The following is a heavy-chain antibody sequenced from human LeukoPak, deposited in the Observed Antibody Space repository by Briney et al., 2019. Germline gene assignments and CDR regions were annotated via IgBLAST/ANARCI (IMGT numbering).Heavy chain of an antibody. CDR2: INPNSGGT. Sequence: ASVKVSCKASGYTFTGYDMHWMRQAPGQGHEWMGWINPNSGGTNYAQKFQGWVTMTRDTSISTAYMELSRLRSDDTAVYYCARDARPGGFDPWGQGTLVTVSS. V-gene: IGHV1-2*04. CDR1: GYTFTGYD. J-gene: IGHJ5*02. CDR3: ARDARPGGFDP.